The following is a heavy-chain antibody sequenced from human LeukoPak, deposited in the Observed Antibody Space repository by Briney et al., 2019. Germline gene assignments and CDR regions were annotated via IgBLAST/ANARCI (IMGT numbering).Heavy chain of an antibody. Sequence: GGSLRLSCAASGFTFSSYAMTWVPQGPGEGLEWVSAISGGGDVTHYTDSVKGRFTISRDNSGNGLYLQMNSLRADDAAIYYCARGYCPRTNCNNWFDPWGQGALVTVSS. CDR2: ISGGGDVT. CDR1: GFTFSSYA. J-gene: IGHJ5*02. D-gene: IGHD2-2*01. CDR3: ARGYCPRTNCNNWFDP. V-gene: IGHV3-23*01.